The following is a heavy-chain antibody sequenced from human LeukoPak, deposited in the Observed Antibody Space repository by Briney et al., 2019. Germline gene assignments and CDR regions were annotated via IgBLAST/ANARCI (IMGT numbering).Heavy chain of an antibody. CDR3: ATVDYYILAGFDY. J-gene: IGHJ4*02. Sequence: GGPLRLSCAASGFPYSNYGMHWLPEAPGKGLEWVAFIRYDGSNKYYADSVKGRFTISRDNSKNTLYLQMNTMSAEDRRVFYCATVDYYILAGFDYWGQGTLVTVSS. CDR2: IRYDGSNK. CDR1: GFPYSNYG. D-gene: IGHD3-9*01. V-gene: IGHV3-30*02.